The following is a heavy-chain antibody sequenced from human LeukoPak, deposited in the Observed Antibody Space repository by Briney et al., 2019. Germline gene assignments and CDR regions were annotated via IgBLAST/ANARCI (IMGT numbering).Heavy chain of an antibody. V-gene: IGHV3-33*01. CDR1: GYTFTDYY. J-gene: IGHJ4*02. CDR2: IWYDGSNK. D-gene: IGHD3-22*01. Sequence: SCKASGYTFTDYYMHWVRQPPGKGLEWVAIIWYDGSNKTYEDSVKGRFTISRDNSKNTLYLQMNSLRAEDTAVYYCARGVDYYENSGTIDYWGQGTLVTVSS. CDR3: ARGVDYYENSGTIDY.